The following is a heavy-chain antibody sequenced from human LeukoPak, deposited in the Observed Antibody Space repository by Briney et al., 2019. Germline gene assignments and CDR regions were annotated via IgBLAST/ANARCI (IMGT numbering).Heavy chain of an antibody. Sequence: SETLSLTCTVSGGSISSGDYYWSWIRQPPGKGLEWIGYIYYSGSTYYNPSLKSRVTISVDTSKNQFSLKLRSVTAADTAVYYCASVNSGYVEFDYWGQGTLVTVSS. D-gene: IGHD5-12*01. V-gene: IGHV4-30-4*02. J-gene: IGHJ4*02. CDR3: ASVNSGYVEFDY. CDR1: GGSISSGDYY. CDR2: IYYSGST.